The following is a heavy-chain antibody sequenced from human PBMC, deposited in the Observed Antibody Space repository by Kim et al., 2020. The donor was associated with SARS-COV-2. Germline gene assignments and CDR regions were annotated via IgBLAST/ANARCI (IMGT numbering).Heavy chain of an antibody. CDR3: ARGVRPHYYDSSGFYKID. V-gene: IGHV4-59*01. Sequence: SETLSLTCTVSGGSISSYYWSWIRQPPGKGLEWIGYIYYSGSTNYNPSLKSRVTISVDTSKNQFSLKLSSVTAAVTAAYYSARGVRPHYYDSSGFYKID. J-gene: IGHJ4*01. CDR1: GGSISSYY. CDR2: IYYSGST. D-gene: IGHD3-22*01.